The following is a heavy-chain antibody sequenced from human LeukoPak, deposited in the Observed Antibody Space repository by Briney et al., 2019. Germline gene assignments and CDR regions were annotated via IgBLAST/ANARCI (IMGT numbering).Heavy chain of an antibody. J-gene: IGHJ6*03. CDR1: GGSIAGSSDY. Sequence: SETLFLTCSVSGGSIAGSSDYWGWIRQPPGKGLEWIGSVYYIGITDYNPSLKSRVTISVDTSKNQFSLKLSSVTAADTAVYYCARDRVVGATHYYYYMDVWGKGTTVTVSS. V-gene: IGHV4-39*07. D-gene: IGHD1-26*01. CDR3: ARDRVVGATHYYYYMDV. CDR2: VYYIGIT.